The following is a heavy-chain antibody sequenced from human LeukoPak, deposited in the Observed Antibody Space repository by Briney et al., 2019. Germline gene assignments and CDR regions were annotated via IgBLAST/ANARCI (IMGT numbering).Heavy chain of an antibody. Sequence: GGSLRLSCAASGFTFSSYEMNWVRQAPGKWLEWVSYISSSGSTICYEDSLRGRFTISRDNAKNSLYLQMNSLRAEDTAVYYCAREEVATITTGYYYYYGMDVWGQGTTVTVSS. J-gene: IGHJ6*02. CDR2: ISSSGSTI. CDR3: AREEVATITTGYYYYYGMDV. V-gene: IGHV3-48*03. D-gene: IGHD5-12*01. CDR1: GFTFSSYE.